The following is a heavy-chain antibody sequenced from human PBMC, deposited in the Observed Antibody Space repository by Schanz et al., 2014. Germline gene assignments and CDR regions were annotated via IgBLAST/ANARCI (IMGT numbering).Heavy chain of an antibody. V-gene: IGHV3-23*01. D-gene: IGHD3-10*01. CDR3: AKYRGYYRVSGSYRELEY. Sequence: DVHLLESGGGLVEPGGSLRLSCAASGFIFGSSVMAWVRQAPGKGLEWVSFIYIGGNTYYADSVKGRFTISRDNSKNTLYLQMNSLRPEDTAVYYCAKYRGYYRVSGSYRELEYWGQGTLVTVSS. CDR1: GFIFGSSV. CDR2: IYIGGNT. J-gene: IGHJ4*02.